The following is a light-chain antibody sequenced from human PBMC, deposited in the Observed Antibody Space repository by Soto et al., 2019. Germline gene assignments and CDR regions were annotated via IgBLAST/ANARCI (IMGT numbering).Light chain of an antibody. Sequence: QLVLTQSPSASASLGASVKLTCTLSSGHSSYPIAWHQQQPEKGPRYLMKVNSDGGHNKGDGIPDRFSGSSSGAERYLTISSLQSEDEADYYCQTWATGIRIFGGGTKLTVL. V-gene: IGLV4-69*01. CDR3: QTWATGIRI. CDR1: SGHSSYP. J-gene: IGLJ2*01. CDR2: VNSDGGH.